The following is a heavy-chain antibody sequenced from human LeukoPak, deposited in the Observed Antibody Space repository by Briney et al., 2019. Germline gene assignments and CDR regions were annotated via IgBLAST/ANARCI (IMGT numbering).Heavy chain of an antibody. CDR1: GFTFSSYA. CDR3: ATGGIYSSILDGFDY. J-gene: IGHJ4*02. V-gene: IGHV3-30-3*01. CDR2: ISYDGSNK. D-gene: IGHD6-13*01. Sequence: PGGSLRLSCAASGFTFSSYAMHWVRQAPGKGLEWVAVISYDGSNKYYADSVKGRFTISRDNSKNTLYLQMNSLRAEDTAVYYCATGGIYSSILDGFDYWGQGTLVTVSS.